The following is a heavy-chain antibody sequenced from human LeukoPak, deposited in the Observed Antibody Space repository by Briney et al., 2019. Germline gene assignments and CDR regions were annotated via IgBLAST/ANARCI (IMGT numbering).Heavy chain of an antibody. J-gene: IGHJ3*02. CDR1: GGSVSSGTYY. V-gene: IGHV4-61*01. Sequence: SETLSLTCTVSGGSVSSGTYYWTWIRQPPGKGLEWIGYISYSGSTNYNPSLKSRVTISVDTSKSQFSLNLSSVTAADTAVYYCARRGSGARSFDIWGQGTMVTVSS. D-gene: IGHD3-16*01. CDR3: ARRGSGARSFDI. CDR2: ISYSGST.